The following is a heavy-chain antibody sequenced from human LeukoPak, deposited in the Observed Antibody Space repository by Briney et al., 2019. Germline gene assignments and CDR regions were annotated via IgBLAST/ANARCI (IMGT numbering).Heavy chain of an antibody. CDR3: ARGHNYYDSSGYARYYFDY. V-gene: IGHV3-11*04. CDR2: ISSTGDNI. D-gene: IGHD3-22*01. J-gene: IGHJ4*02. Sequence: PGGSLRLSCAASGFTFSDYYFNWIRQAPGKGLEWVSYISSTGDNIYYADSVKGRFTISRDNSKNTLYLQMNSLRAEDTAVYYCARGHNYYDSSGYARYYFDYWGQGTLVTVSS. CDR1: GFTFSDYY.